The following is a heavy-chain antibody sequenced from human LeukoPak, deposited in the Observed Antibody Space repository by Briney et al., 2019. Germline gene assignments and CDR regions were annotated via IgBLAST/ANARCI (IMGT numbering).Heavy chain of an antibody. V-gene: IGHV3-30*02. D-gene: IGHD3-10*01. CDR2: LRAGGPYDTEK. CDR1: GFNFNTFI. Sequence: PGGSLRLSCAASGFNFNTFIMHWVRQAPGKGLEWVTFLRAGGPYDTEKFYADSVKGRFTISRDNSKNTLYLQMNSLRAEDTAVYYCARDSGSGSQKHFDYWGQGTLVTVSS. J-gene: IGHJ4*02. CDR3: ARDSGSGSQKHFDY.